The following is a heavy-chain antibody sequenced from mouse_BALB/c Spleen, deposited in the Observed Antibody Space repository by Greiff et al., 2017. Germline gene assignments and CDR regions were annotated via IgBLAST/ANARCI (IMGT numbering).Heavy chain of an antibody. Sequence: VKLMESAAELARPGASVKMSCKASGYTFTSYTMHWVKQRPGQGLEWIGYINPSSGYTEYNQKFKDKTTLTADKSSSTAYMQLSSLTSEDSAVYYCAKTKAYYFDYWGQGTTLTVSS. CDR3: AKTKAYYFDY. D-gene: IGHD1-3*01. V-gene: IGHV1-4*02. CDR2: INPSSGYT. J-gene: IGHJ2*01. CDR1: GYTFTSYT.